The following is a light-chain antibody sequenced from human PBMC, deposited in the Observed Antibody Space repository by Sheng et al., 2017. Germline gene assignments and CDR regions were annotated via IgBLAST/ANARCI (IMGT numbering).Light chain of an antibody. CDR3: QSYDTSRSGNVV. J-gene: IGLJ2*01. V-gene: IGLV2-14*03. CDR1: SSDVGGYNY. CDR2: DVS. Sequence: QSALTQPASVSGSPGQSITISCTGSSSDVGGYNYVSWYQQHPGKAPKLMIYDVSNRPSGVPDRFSGSKSGTSASLAITGLQAEDEADYYCQSYDTSRSGNVVFGGGTKVTVL.